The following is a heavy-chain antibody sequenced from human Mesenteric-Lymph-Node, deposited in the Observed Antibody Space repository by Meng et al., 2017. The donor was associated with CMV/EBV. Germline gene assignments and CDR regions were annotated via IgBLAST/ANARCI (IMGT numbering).Heavy chain of an antibody. V-gene: IGHV3-48*04. CDR3: VRDPVLSGMDV. CDR2: IGTGSTK. Sequence: LKISCAASGFSLSIYSMNWVRQAPGKGLEWVAYIGTGSTKYYADSLEGRFTVSRDDAKNSLYLQMNSLRGEDTAVYFCVRDPVLSGMDVWGQGTTVTVSS. CDR1: GFSLSIYS. J-gene: IGHJ6*02.